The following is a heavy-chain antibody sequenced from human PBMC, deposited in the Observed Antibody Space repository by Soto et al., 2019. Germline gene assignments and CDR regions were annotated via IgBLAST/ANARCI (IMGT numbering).Heavy chain of an antibody. CDR2: IYSGGGT. CDR3: ARDGSGSYYHYYFDL. V-gene: IGHV3-53*01. D-gene: IGHD3-10*01. CDR1: GFNDTRGP. J-gene: IGHJ4*02. Sequence: GGSLRLSXAASGFNDTRGPMSSVHQDTGRGLEWVSVIYSGGGTYYADSGRGRFTISRDNSKNTLYLQMNSLSADDTAVYYCARDGSGSYYHYYFDLWGQGTLVTVSS.